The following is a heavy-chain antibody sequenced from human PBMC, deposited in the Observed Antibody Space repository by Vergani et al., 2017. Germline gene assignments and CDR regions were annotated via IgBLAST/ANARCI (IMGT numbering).Heavy chain of an antibody. J-gene: IGHJ6*02. D-gene: IGHD2-2*01. V-gene: IGHV1-18*04. CDR3: ARDPDIVVVPAAPYYYYYYCMDV. CDR2: ISAYDGNT. Sequence: QVQLVPSGAEVKKPGASVKVSCKASGYTFTSYGISWVRQAPGQGLEWMGGISAYDGNTNYAQKLQGRVTMTTDTSTSTAYMELRSLRSDDTAVYYCARDPDIVVVPAAPYYYYYYCMDVWGQGTTVTVSS. CDR1: GYTFTSYG.